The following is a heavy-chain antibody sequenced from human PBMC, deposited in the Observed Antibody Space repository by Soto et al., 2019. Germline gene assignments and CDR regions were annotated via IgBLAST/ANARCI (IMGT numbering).Heavy chain of an antibody. J-gene: IGHJ5*02. V-gene: IGHV1-69*01. CDR1: GDTFTNYA. Sequence: QVQLVQSGAEVRKPGSSVKVSCRTSGDTFTNYALSWLRQAPGQRLEWMGRIVPMFRTADYAEKFQGRITITADESTSTAYFELSSLTSDDTAVYYCARALEGTTVTNWFDTWGQGTLVTVSS. D-gene: IGHD4-17*01. CDR2: IVPMFRTA. CDR3: ARALEGTTVTNWFDT.